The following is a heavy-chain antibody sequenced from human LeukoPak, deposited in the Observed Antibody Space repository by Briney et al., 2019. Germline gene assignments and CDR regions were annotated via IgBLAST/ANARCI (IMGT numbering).Heavy chain of an antibody. CDR2: IIPIFGTA. D-gene: IGHD1-26*01. CDR1: GYTFTSYD. CDR3: AREVVGATLFDY. V-gene: IGHV1-69*13. J-gene: IGHJ4*02. Sequence: SVKVSCKASGYTFTSYDINWVRQATGQGLEWMGGIIPIFGTANYAQKFQGRVTITADESTSTAYMELSSLRSEDTAVYYCAREVVGATLFDYWGQGTLVTVSS.